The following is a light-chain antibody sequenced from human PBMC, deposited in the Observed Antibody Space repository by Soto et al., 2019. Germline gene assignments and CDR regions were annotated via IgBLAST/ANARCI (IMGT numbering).Light chain of an antibody. CDR2: GAS. CDR1: QSVSSN. V-gene: IGKV3-15*01. J-gene: IGKJ1*01. Sequence: EIVMTQSPATLSVSPGARAPLSCRASQSVSSNLAGYQQNPGQAPPLLIYGASTSATGIPARFSGSGSGTEFTLTIISLQSPDDAVYYCQQQNDSPPQTFGQGTKVDIK. CDR3: QQQNDSPPQT.